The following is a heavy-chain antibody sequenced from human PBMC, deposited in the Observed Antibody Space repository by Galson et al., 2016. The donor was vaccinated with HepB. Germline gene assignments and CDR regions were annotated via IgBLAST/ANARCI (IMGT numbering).Heavy chain of an antibody. CDR2: IGNKGTTT. D-gene: IGHD2-2*01. V-gene: IGHV3-64*02. CDR3: ARGLLHGHQRYFGLDV. CDR1: GFTLSSYA. J-gene: IGHJ6*02. Sequence: SLRLSCAASGFTLSSYAIYWVRQAPGKGLEYVAAIGNKGTTTYYAESVKGRFTISRDNSKNTLYLQMGSLRTDDMAIYYCARGLLHGHQRYFGLDVWGHGTTVTVSS.